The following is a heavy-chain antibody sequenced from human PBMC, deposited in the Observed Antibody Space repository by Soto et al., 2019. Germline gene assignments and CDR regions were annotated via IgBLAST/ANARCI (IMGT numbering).Heavy chain of an antibody. CDR3: ARPYGGKIGDAPDL. CDR2: ISDAAGSA. V-gene: IGHV3-23*01. Sequence: EVQLLESGGGLVQPGGSLRLSCVASGFAFSSYAMSWVRQVPGKGLEWVSTISDAAGSAYYVDSVKGRFTISRDNSKKTLYLHMNSLRAEDLAVYYCARPYGGKIGDAPDLWGPGTRVTVSS. CDR1: GFAFSSYA. J-gene: IGHJ3*01. D-gene: IGHD4-17*01.